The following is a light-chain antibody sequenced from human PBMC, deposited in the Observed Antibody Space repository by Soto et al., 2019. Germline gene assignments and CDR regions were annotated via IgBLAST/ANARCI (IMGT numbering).Light chain of an antibody. Sequence: EIVLTQSPGTLSLSPGERATLSCRASQSVTSNYLAWYQQKPDQAPRLLIYGASSRATGIPDRFSGSGSGTDFTLTISRLEPEDFAVYYCQQCAESPRTFGQGTTREVK. CDR1: QSVTSNY. J-gene: IGKJ1*01. V-gene: IGKV3-20*01. CDR2: GAS. CDR3: QQCAESPRT.